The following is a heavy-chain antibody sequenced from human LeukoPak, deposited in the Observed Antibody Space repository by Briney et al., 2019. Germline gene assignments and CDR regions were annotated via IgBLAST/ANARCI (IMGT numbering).Heavy chain of an antibody. J-gene: IGHJ4*02. D-gene: IGHD6-19*01. CDR2: ISGYNGNT. CDR3: ARDLKRGYSSGRYSWGTGSSNDY. V-gene: IGHV1-18*01. CDR1: GYTFTSYG. Sequence: ASVKVSCKASGYTFTSYGISWVRQAPGQGLEWMGWISGYNGNTNYAQKLQGRVTLTTDTSTSTAYMELRSLRSDDTAVYYCARDLKRGYSSGRYSWGTGSSNDYWGQGTLVTVSS.